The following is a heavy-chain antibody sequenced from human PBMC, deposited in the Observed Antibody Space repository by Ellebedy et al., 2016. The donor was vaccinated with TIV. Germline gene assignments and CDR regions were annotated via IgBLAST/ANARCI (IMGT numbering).Heavy chain of an antibody. Sequence: PGGSLRLSCAASGFTFRNYAMTWVRQAPGKGLEWVSSISASVSSTYYADSVKGRFTISRDNSKNTLYLQMSSLRAEEPALYFCAKGGGSEFFDYWGQGNLVTVSS. D-gene: IGHD2-15*01. CDR3: AKGGGSEFFDY. V-gene: IGHV3-23*01. J-gene: IGHJ4*02. CDR2: ISASVSST. CDR1: GFTFRNYA.